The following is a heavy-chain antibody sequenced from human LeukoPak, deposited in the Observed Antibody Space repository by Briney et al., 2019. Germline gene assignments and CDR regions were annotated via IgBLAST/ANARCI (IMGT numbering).Heavy chain of an antibody. Sequence: TSGTLSLTCAVSGGSISSNNWWSWVRQTPGKGLEWIGEIYNSGSTNYNPPLKSRVTTSVDTSKNQFSLKLSSVTAADTAVYYCARDLISSGLYYFDYWGQGTLVTVSS. J-gene: IGHJ4*02. V-gene: IGHV4-4*02. CDR2: IYNSGST. CDR1: GGSISSNNW. D-gene: IGHD6-19*01. CDR3: ARDLISSGLYYFDY.